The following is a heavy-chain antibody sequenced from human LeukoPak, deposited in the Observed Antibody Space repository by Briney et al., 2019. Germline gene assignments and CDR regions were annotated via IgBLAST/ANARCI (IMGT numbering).Heavy chain of an antibody. CDR2: IYYSGST. CDR1: GGSISSYY. J-gene: IGHJ5*02. V-gene: IGHV4-59*01. D-gene: IGHD3-22*01. Sequence: SETLSLTCTVSGGSISSYYWSWIRQPPGKGLEWIGYIYYSGSTNYNPSLKSRVSISVDTSKNQFSLKLSSVTAADTAVYYCARAPPGIDYDSSGYRRVNWFDPWGQGTLVTVSS. CDR3: ARAPPGIDYDSSGYRRVNWFDP.